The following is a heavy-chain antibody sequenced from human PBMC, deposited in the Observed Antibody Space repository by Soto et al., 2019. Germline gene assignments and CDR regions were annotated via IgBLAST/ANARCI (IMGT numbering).Heavy chain of an antibody. CDR2: ISRSAGNT. CDR1: GFTFSSYS. V-gene: IGHV3-21*01. Sequence: GGSLRLSCAASGFTFSSYSMNWVRQAPGKGLEWVSSISRSAGNTYYADSVKGRFTISRDNAKNSMYLQMNSLRAEDTAVYYCARDQVPGLDAVDNWGQGTMVAVSS. J-gene: IGHJ3*02. CDR3: ARDQVPGLDAVDN.